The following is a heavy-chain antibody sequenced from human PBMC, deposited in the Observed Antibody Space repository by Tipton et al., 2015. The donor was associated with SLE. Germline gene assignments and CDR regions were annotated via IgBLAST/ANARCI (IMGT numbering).Heavy chain of an antibody. CDR3: ARQYYYYYGMDV. CDR1: GGSISSSSYY. J-gene: IGHJ6*02. V-gene: IGHV4-39*07. Sequence: LRLSCTVSGGSISSSSYYWGWIRQPPGKGLEWIGSIYYSGSTYYNPSLKSRVTISVDTSKNQFSLKLSSVTAADTAVYYCARQYYYYYGMDVWGQGTTVTVSS. CDR2: IYYSGST.